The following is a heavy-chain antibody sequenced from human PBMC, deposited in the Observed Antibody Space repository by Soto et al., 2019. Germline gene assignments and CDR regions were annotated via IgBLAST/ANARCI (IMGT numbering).Heavy chain of an antibody. V-gene: IGHV4-39*02. J-gene: IGHJ4*02. Sequence: PSETLSLTCTVSGGSVSRGRYSWGWIRQTPGKGLEWIGTFRFNENTYYNPSLESRVTISVDASKNHFSLKVTSATVADTAVYYCARDSGDGEPFEYWGQGTLVTVSS. CDR1: GGSVSRGRYS. CDR3: ARDSGDGEPFEY. D-gene: IGHD4-17*01. CDR2: FRFNENT.